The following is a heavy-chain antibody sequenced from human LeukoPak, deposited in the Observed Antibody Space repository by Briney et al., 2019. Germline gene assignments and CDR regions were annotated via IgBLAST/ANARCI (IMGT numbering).Heavy chain of an antibody. Sequence: GGSLRLSCAASGFTFSNYDMHWVRQAPGKGLEWVAVIWFDGSNKFYADSVKGRFTISRDNSKNTLYLQMNSPRAEDTAVYYCASSAGALIDCWGQGTLVIVSS. J-gene: IGHJ4*02. V-gene: IGHV3-33*01. D-gene: IGHD6-19*01. CDR2: IWFDGSNK. CDR1: GFTFSNYD. CDR3: ASSAGALIDC.